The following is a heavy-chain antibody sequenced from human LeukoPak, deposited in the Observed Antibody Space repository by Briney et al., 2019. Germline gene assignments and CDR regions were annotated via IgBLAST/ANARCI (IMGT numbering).Heavy chain of an antibody. CDR3: EKGPDYGDYEYFDL. J-gene: IGHJ2*01. D-gene: IGHD4-17*01. CDR2: ISGSGSST. CDR1: GFTFSSYA. Sequence: GGSLRLSCAASGFTFSSYAMSWVRQAPGKGLEWVSAISGSGSSTYYADSVKGRFTISRDNSKNTLYLQMNSLRAEDTAVYYCEKGPDYGDYEYFDLGGRGTLVTVSS. V-gene: IGHV3-23*01.